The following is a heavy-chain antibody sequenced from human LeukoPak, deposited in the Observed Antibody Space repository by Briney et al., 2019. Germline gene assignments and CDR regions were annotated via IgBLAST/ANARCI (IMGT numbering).Heavy chain of an antibody. V-gene: IGHV3-53*01. Sequence: GGSLRLSCAASGFTVSSNYMSWVRQAPGKGLEWVSVIYSGGSTYYADSVKGRFTISRDNSKNTLYLQMNTLRGDDTAVYYCARANRGAFDQWGQGTLVTVSS. CDR2: IYSGGST. J-gene: IGHJ4*02. CDR3: ARANRGAFDQ. CDR1: GFTVSSNY. D-gene: IGHD1-26*01.